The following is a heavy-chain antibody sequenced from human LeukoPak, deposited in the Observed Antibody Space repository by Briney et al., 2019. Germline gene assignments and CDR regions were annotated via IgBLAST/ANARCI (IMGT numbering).Heavy chain of an antibody. Sequence: GGSLRLSCAASGLTFSSYSMNWGRQAPGKGPEWISYISSDSSTTYYADSVKGRFTISRDNAKNSLYLQMTSLRDEDTAVYYCARVATIFDCWGQGTLVTVSS. D-gene: IGHD5-12*01. CDR2: ISSDSSTT. CDR1: GLTFSSYS. CDR3: ARVATIFDC. J-gene: IGHJ4*02. V-gene: IGHV3-48*02.